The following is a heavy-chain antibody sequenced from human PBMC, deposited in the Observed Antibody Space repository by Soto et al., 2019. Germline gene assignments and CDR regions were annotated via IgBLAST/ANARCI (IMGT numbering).Heavy chain of an antibody. V-gene: IGHV1-69*01. D-gene: IGHD2-2*01. Sequence: QVQLVQSGAEVKKPGSSVKVSCKASGGTFSSYAISWVRQAPGQGLEWMGGIIPIFGTANYAQKFQGRVTITADESTSIAYMELSSLRSEDTAVYYCARVPRPVQPLWNWFDPWGQGTLVTVSS. CDR1: GGTFSSYA. CDR2: IIPIFGTA. J-gene: IGHJ5*02. CDR3: ARVPRPVQPLWNWFDP.